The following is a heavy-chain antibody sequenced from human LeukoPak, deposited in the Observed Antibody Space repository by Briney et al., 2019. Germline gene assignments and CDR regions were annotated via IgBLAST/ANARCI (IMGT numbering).Heavy chain of an antibody. CDR1: GGSISSYY. J-gene: IGHJ4*02. CDR2: IYHSGST. V-gene: IGHV4-59*12. D-gene: IGHD3-10*01. CDR3: ARDPVGGFGEWDY. Sequence: PSETLSLTCTVSGGSISSYYWTWIRQPPGKGLEWIGNIYHSGSTYYNPSLKSRVTISVDRSKNQFSLKLSSVTAADTAVYYCARDPVGGFGEWDYWGQGTLVTVSS.